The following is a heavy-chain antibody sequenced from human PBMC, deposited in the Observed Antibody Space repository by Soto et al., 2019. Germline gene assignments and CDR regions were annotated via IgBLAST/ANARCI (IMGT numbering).Heavy chain of an antibody. Sequence: LALTCAVSGGSISSGGYSGSWIRQPPGKGLEWIGYIYHSGSTYYNPSLKSRVTISVARSKNQFSLKLSSVTAADTAVYYCARARGYTYGYVDHWGQGTLVTVSS. CDR3: ARARGYTYGYVDH. V-gene: IGHV4-30-2*01. J-gene: IGHJ4*02. D-gene: IGHD5-18*01. CDR1: GGSISSGGYS. CDR2: IYHSGST.